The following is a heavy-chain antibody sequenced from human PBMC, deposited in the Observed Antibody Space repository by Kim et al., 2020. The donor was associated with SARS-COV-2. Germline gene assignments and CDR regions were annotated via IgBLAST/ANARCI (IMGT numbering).Heavy chain of an antibody. J-gene: IGHJ4*02. D-gene: IGHD3-10*01. Sequence: YADSVMGRFTVTRDNAKSTLYLKMNSLAAEATAVYYCGVTMIRGVTPPDYWGQGTLVIVSS. CDR3: GVTMIRGVTPPDY. V-gene: IGHV3-74*01.